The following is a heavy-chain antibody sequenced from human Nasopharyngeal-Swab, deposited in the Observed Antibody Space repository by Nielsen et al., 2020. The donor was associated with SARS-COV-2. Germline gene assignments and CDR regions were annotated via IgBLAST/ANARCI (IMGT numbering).Heavy chain of an antibody. CDR2: ISYDGSNK. J-gene: IGHJ4*02. CDR1: GFTFSSYG. V-gene: IGHV3-30*18. CDR3: AKADFWSGYQQEIDY. D-gene: IGHD3-3*01. Sequence: GESLKISCAASGFTFSSYGMHWVRQAPGKGLEWVAVISYDGSNKYYADSVKGRFTISRDNSKNTLYLQMNSLRAEDTAVYYCAKADFWSGYQQEIDYWGQGTLVTVSS.